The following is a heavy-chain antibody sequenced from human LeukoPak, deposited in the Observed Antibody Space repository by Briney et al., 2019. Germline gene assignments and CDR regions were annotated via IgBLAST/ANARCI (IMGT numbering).Heavy chain of an antibody. CDR1: GGSFSGYY. V-gene: IGHV4-34*01. J-gene: IGHJ4*02. CDR2: INHSGST. D-gene: IGHD5-12*01. CDR3: AGITGWLTGGGPNY. Sequence: PSETLSLTCAVYGGSFSGYYWSWIRQPPGKGLEWIGEINHSGSTNYNPSLKSRVTISVDTSKNQFSLKLSSVTAADTAVYYCAGITGWLTGGGPNYGGQGTLVTVS.